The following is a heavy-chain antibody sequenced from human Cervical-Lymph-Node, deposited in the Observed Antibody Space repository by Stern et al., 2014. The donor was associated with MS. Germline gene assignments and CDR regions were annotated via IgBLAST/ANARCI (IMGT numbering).Heavy chain of an antibody. CDR3: ARDCKLRYYYYGMDV. Sequence: QVQLVQSGGGVVQPGRSLRLSCAASGFTFSSYCMHWVRQAPGKGLEWVADIWYDGSNKYYADSVKGRFTISRDNSKNTLYLQMNSLRAEDTAVYYCARDCKLRYYYYGMDVWGQGTTVTVSS. V-gene: IGHV3-33*01. CDR2: IWYDGSNK. CDR1: GFTFSSYC. J-gene: IGHJ6*02. D-gene: IGHD1-26*01.